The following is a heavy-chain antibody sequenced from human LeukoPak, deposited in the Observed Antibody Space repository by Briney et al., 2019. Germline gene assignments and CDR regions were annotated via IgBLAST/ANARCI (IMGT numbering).Heavy chain of an antibody. CDR2: IKQDGSEK. J-gene: IGHJ4*02. CDR3: ARGGRLLWFGELFWFEG. CDR1: GFTFSSYW. Sequence: GGSLRLSCAASGFTFSSYWMSWVRQDPGKGLEGVANIKQDGSEKYYVDSVKGRFTISRDNAKNSLYLQMNSLRAEDTAVYYCARGGRLLWFGELFWFEGWGQGTLVTVSS. V-gene: IGHV3-7*01. D-gene: IGHD3-10*01.